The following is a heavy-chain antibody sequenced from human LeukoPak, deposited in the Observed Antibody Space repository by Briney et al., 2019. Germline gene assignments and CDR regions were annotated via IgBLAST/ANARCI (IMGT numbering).Heavy chain of an antibody. CDR1: GYTFNNYG. CDR3: ARDEKRYCSGGSCPAYFDY. D-gene: IGHD2-15*01. Sequence: ASVKVSCKASGYTFNNYGISWVRQAPGQGLEWMAWISAYNGNTNYALKLRGRFTMTTDTSTSTASMELRSLRSDDTAVYYCARDEKRYCSGGSCPAYFDYWGQGTLVTVSS. V-gene: IGHV1-18*01. J-gene: IGHJ4*02. CDR2: ISAYNGNT.